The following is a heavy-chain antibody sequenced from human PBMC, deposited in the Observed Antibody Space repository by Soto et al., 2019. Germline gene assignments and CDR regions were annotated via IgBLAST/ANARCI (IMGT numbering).Heavy chain of an antibody. V-gene: IGHV3-30*18. CDR3: AKSDCSSTSCYPFDAFDI. J-gene: IGHJ3*02. Sequence: ESGGGVVQPGRSLRLSCAASGFTFSSYGMHWVRQAPGKGLECVAVISYDGSNKYYADSVKGRFTISRDNSKNTLYLQMNSLRAEDTAVYYCAKSDCSSTSCYPFDAFDIWGQGTMVTVSS. CDR2: ISYDGSNK. CDR1: GFTFSSYG. D-gene: IGHD2-2*01.